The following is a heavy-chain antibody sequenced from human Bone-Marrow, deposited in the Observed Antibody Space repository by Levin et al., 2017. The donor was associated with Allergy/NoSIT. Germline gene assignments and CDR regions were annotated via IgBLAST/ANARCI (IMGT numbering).Heavy chain of an antibody. CDR3: ANDRGY. CDR2: IYSGGNT. J-gene: IGHJ4*02. V-gene: IGHV3-66*01. CDR1: GFTVSNNY. Sequence: GGSLRLSCAASGFTVSNNYVSWVRQAPGKGLEWVSHIYSGGNTFYADSVKGRFTISRDSSKNTLSLQMNSLTAEDTAVYYCANDRGYWGQGTLVTVSS.